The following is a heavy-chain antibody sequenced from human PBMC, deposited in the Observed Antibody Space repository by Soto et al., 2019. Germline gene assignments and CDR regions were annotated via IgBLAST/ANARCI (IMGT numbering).Heavy chain of an antibody. V-gene: IGHV3-30*18. CDR3: AKNRGSSGYYHLDY. J-gene: IGHJ4*02. CDR2: ISYDGSNK. CDR1: GFTFSSYG. Sequence: QVQLVESGGGVVQPGRSLRLSCAASGFTFSSYGMHWGRQAPGKGLEWVAVISYDGSNKYYADSVKGRFTISRDNSKNTLYLQRNSLRAEDTAVYYCAKNRGSSGYYHLDYWGQGTLVTVSS. D-gene: IGHD3-22*01.